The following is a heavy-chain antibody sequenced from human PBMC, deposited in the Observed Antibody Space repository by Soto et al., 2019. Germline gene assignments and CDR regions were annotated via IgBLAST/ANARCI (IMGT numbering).Heavy chain of an antibody. D-gene: IGHD2-15*01. CDR1: GGSFRGFD. V-gene: IGHV4-34*01. Sequence: SETLCLPCGVVGGSFRGFDWSWIRQPPGKGLEWIGEINHSGSTNYNPSLKSRVTISVDTSKNQFSLKLSSVTAADTAVYYCASEARAVVVVAATPYYYYYMDVWGKGTTVTVSS. CDR3: ASEARAVVVVAATPYYYYYMDV. CDR2: INHSGST. J-gene: IGHJ6*03.